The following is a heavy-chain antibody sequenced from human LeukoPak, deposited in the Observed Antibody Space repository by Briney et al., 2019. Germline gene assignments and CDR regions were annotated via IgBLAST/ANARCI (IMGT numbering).Heavy chain of an antibody. CDR1: GFTFSGYY. V-gene: IGHV1-2*02. J-gene: IGHJ4*02. Sequence: GAVKVSCKASGFTFSGYYMHWVRQAPGQGLEWMAWISSISIGTNYVQKFQGRVTVTRDTSISTDYMEINGLTSDDTALYYCAREPSGSGGYDYWGQGTLVTVSS. D-gene: IGHD3-10*01. CDR2: ISSISIGT. CDR3: AREPSGSGGYDY.